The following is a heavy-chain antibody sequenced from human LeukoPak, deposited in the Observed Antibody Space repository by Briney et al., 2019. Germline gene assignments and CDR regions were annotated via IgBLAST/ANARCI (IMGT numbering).Heavy chain of an antibody. D-gene: IGHD1-26*01. J-gene: IGHJ4*02. Sequence: SETLSLTCTVSGGSISSYYWSWVRQPPGKGLEWIGYIYYSGSTNYNPSLKSRVTISVDTSKNQFSLKLSSVTAADTAVYYCAREIVGATGHYFDYWGQGTLVTVSS. CDR2: IYYSGST. CDR1: GGSISSYY. CDR3: AREIVGATGHYFDY. V-gene: IGHV4-59*12.